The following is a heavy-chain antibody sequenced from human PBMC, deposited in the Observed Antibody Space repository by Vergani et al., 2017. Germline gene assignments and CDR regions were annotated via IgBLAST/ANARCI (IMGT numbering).Heavy chain of an antibody. CDR3: ARVRGARGAFDY. Sequence: QVHLVESGGGVFQPGGSLRLSCAASGFTFRIYGMYWVRQAPGKGLEWVAVISYDGSNKYYADSVKGRFTISRDNSKNTLYLQMNSLRAEDTAVYYCARVRGARGAFDYWGQGTLVTVSS. CDR2: ISYDGSNK. CDR1: GFTFRIYG. V-gene: IGHV3-30*19. D-gene: IGHD3-16*01. J-gene: IGHJ4*02.